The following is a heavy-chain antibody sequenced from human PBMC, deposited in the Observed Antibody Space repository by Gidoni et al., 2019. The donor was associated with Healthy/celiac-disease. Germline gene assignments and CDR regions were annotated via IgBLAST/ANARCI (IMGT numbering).Heavy chain of an antibody. CDR1: GFTFSSYS. J-gene: IGHJ4*02. D-gene: IGHD6-13*01. Sequence: EVQLVESGGGLVQPGGSLRLSCAASGFTFSSYSMNWVRQAPGKGLEWVSYISSSSSTIYYADSVKGRFTSSRDNAKNSLYLQMNSLRAEDTAVYYCARDLSKQQLVLGQFDYWGQGTLVTVSS. CDR2: ISSSSSTI. V-gene: IGHV3-48*01. CDR3: ARDLSKQQLVLGQFDY.